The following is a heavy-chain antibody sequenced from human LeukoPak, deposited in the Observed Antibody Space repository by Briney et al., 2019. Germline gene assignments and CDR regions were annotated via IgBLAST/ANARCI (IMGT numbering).Heavy chain of an antibody. CDR3: AKDHSYNSGWYGGPFDY. D-gene: IGHD6-19*01. J-gene: IGHJ4*02. V-gene: IGHV3-30*18. Sequence: GGSLRLSCAASGFTFSSYGMHWVRQAQGKGLEWVAVTSYDGSSKYYADSVKGRFTISRDNSKNTLYLQMNSLRAEDTAVYYCAKDHSYNSGWYGGPFDYWGQGTLVTVSS. CDR1: GFTFSSYG. CDR2: TSYDGSSK.